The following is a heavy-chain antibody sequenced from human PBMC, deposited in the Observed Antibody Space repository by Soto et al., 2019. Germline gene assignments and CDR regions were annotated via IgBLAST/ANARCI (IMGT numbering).Heavy chain of an antibody. Sequence: SETLSLTCNMSGDSYSISTYSWSWIRQPPGKALQWIGFIYQSGVTSYNPSLASRVSISLGRSNNQCSLKLKSVTAADTAVYFCAGMPYTSGLRFDPWGPGTLVTVSS. J-gene: IGHJ5*02. CDR3: AGMPYTSGLRFDP. CDR1: GDSYSISTYS. V-gene: IGHV4-30-2*01. D-gene: IGHD6-19*01. CDR2: IYQSGVT.